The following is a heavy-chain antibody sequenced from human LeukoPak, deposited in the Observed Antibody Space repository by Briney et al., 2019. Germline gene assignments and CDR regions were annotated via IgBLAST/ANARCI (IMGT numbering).Heavy chain of an antibody. Sequence: SETLSLTCTVSGGSISGYYWNWIRQPPGKGLEWIGNIYYSGSTNYNPSLKSRVTISVATSKNQFSLKLSSVTAADTAVYYSARDEYSSGRNGGYFDYWGQGALVTVSS. J-gene: IGHJ4*02. CDR3: ARDEYSSGRNGGYFDY. D-gene: IGHD2-15*01. V-gene: IGHV4-59*01. CDR1: GGSISGYY. CDR2: IYYSGST.